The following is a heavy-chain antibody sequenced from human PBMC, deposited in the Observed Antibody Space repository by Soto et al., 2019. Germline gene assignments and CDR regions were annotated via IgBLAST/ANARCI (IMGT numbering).Heavy chain of an antibody. Sequence: PSETLSLTCTVSGGSISSGGYYWSWIRQHPGKGLEWMGYIYYSGSTYYNPSLKSRVTISVDTSKNQFSLKLSSVTAADTAVYYCARDKDGGEGGYYYGMDVWGQGTTVTVSS. CDR1: GGSISSGGYY. V-gene: IGHV4-31*03. CDR2: IYYSGST. CDR3: ARDKDGGEGGYYYGMDV. D-gene: IGHD2-21*01. J-gene: IGHJ6*02.